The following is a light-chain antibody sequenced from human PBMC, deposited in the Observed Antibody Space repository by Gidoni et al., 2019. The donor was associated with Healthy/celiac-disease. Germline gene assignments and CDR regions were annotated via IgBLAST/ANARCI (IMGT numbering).Light chain of an antibody. CDR1: SLRIYY. CDR3: NSRDSSGNHRVGV. J-gene: IGLJ2*01. Sequence: SSELTQDPAVSVALGQTVRITCQGDSLRIYYASWYQQKPGPAPVLVIYGKNNRPPGIPDRFSGSSSGNTASLTITGAQAEDEADYYCNSRDSSGNHRVGVFGGGTKLTVL. CDR2: GKN. V-gene: IGLV3-19*01.